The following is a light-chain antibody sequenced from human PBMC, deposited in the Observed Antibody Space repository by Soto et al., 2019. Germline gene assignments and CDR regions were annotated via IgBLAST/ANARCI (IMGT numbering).Light chain of an antibody. CDR2: DVS. CDR3: SSSTSSSTLNCV. J-gene: IGLJ1*01. CDR1: SSDVGGYNY. Sequence: QSVLTQPASVSGSPGQSITISCTGTSSDVGGYNYVSWYQQHPGKAPKLMIYDVSNRPSGVSNRFSGSKSGNTASLTISGLQAEDEADYYCSSSTSSSTLNCVFGTGTKVTVL. V-gene: IGLV2-14*01.